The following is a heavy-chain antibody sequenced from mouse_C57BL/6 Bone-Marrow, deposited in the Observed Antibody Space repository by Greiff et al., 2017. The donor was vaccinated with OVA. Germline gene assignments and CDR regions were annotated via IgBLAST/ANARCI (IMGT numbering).Heavy chain of an antibody. CDR1: GYTFTDYN. CDR3: ARSGGGLFDY. CDR2: INPNNGGT. V-gene: IGHV1-18*01. D-gene: IGHD3-1*01. J-gene: IGHJ2*01. Sequence: VQLQQSGPELVKPGASVKIPCKASGYTFTDYNMDWVKQSHGKSLEWIGDINPNNGGTIYNQKFKGKATLTVDKSSSTAYMELRSLTSEDTAVYYCARSGGGLFDYWGQGTTLTVSS.